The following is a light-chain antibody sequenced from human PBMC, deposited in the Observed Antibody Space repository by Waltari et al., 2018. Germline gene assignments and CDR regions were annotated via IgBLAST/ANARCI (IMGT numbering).Light chain of an antibody. Sequence: DVVMTQSPLSLPVTLGQPASISCRSSQTLVFSDGNTFLHWFQQRPGQSPRRLIYTVSNRDAGVPDRFSGRGSGTDFTLKISRVEAEDVGVYYCMQGTHWPYTFGQGTKLEIK. CDR2: TVS. J-gene: IGKJ2*01. V-gene: IGKV2-30*01. CDR1: QTLVFSDGNTF. CDR3: MQGTHWPYT.